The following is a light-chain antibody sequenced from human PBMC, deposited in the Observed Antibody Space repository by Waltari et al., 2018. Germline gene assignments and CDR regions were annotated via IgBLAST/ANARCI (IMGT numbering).Light chain of an antibody. CDR2: HAS. CDR3: QKYESLPAT. J-gene: IGKJ1*01. Sequence: ELVLTQSPGTLSLSPGDSATLSCRASQSIGIYLAWYQQKPGQAPRLLMYHASSRATGIPDRFSGSGSGTDFSLTISRLEPEDFAVYYCQKYESLPATFGQGTKVEIK. CDR1: QSIGIY. V-gene: IGKV3-20*01.